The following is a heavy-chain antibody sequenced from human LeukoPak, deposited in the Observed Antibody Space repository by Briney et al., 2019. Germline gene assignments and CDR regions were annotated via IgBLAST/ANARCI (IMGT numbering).Heavy chain of an antibody. Sequence: PGGSLRLSCAASGFTFSSYSMNWVRQAPGKGLEWVSYISSSSSTIYYADSVKGRFTISRDNAKNSLYLQMNSLRAEDTAVYYCAKDGPYGSGSYYTRAYNWFDPWGQGTLVTVSS. D-gene: IGHD3-10*01. V-gene: IGHV3-48*01. CDR1: GFTFSSYS. J-gene: IGHJ5*02. CDR3: AKDGPYGSGSYYTRAYNWFDP. CDR2: ISSSSSTI.